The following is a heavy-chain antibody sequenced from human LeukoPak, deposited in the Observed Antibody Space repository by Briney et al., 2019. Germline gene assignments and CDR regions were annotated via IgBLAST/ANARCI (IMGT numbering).Heavy chain of an antibody. CDR2: INPSGGST. D-gene: IGHD1-26*01. CDR1: GYTFTGYY. V-gene: IGHV1-46*03. CDR3: ASAYSGSYLDNFDG. J-gene: IGHJ4*02. Sequence: ASVKVSCKASGYTFTGYYMHWVRQAPGQGLEWMGIINPSGGSTSYAQKFQGRVTMTRDTSTTTDYMELSSRRSEDTAVYYCASAYSGSYLDNFDGWGQGTLVTASS.